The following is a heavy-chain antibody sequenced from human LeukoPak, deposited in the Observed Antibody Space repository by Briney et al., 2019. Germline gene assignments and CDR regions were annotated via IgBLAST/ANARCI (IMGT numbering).Heavy chain of an antibody. CDR2: IKKDGSET. CDR3: AISGEDFWSGYNYYGMDV. D-gene: IGHD3-3*01. V-gene: IGHV3-7*03. Sequence: GGSLRLSCAASGFTFSTSWMSWVRQVPGKGLEWVANIKKDGSETYYVDSVKGRFTISRDNAKNSLYLQMNSLRAEDTAMYYCAISGEDFWSGYNYYGMDVWGQGTTVTVSS. J-gene: IGHJ6*02. CDR1: GFTFSTSW.